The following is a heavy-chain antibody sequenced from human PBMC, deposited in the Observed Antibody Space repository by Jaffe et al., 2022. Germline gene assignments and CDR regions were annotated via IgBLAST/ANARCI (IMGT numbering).Heavy chain of an antibody. D-gene: IGHD2-15*01. CDR1: GFTFSSYG. J-gene: IGHJ3*02. V-gene: IGHV3-30*02. Sequence: QVQLVESGGGVVQPGGSLRLSCAASGFTFSSYGMHWVRQAPGKGLEWVAFIRYDGSNKYYADSVKGRFTISRDNSKNTLYLQMNSLRAEDTAVYYCARTRCSGGSCYSWGAFDIWGQGTMVTVSS. CDR2: IRYDGSNK. CDR3: ARTRCSGGSCYSWGAFDI.